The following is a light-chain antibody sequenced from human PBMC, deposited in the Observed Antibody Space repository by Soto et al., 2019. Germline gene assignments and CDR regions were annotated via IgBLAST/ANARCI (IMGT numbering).Light chain of an antibody. CDR3: LQDHNYPRT. Sequence: AIQMTQSPSSLSASVGDRVTITCRASEDIRKELSWYQQKPGKAPNVLIYGASSSQSGVPSRFSGSGSGTDFTPTISSLQPEDFATYYCLQDHNYPRTFGQGTKVEVK. J-gene: IGKJ1*01. CDR1: EDIRKE. V-gene: IGKV1-6*01. CDR2: GAS.